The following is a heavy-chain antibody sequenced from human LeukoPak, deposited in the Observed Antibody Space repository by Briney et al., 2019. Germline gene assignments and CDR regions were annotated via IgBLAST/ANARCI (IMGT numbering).Heavy chain of an antibody. CDR1: GYTFTSYY. V-gene: IGHV1-46*01. J-gene: IGHJ6*02. CDR3: ARGGNWNDEPYYYGMDV. D-gene: IGHD1-1*01. CDR2: INPSGGST. Sequence: ASVKVSCKASGYTFTSYYMHWVRQAPGQGLEWMGIINPSGGSTSCAQKFQGRVTMTRDTSTSTVYMELSSLRSEDTAVYYCARGGNWNDEPYYYGMDVWGQGTTVTVSS.